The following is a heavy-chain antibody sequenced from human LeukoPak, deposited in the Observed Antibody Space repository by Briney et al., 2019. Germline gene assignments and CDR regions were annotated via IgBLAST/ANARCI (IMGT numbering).Heavy chain of an antibody. J-gene: IGHJ4*02. CDR3: ASLSPSSSSDY. Sequence: ASVKVSCKAYGYTFTGYYMHWVRQAPGQGLEWREWINPNSGGTNYAQNLQGRVTMTRDTSISTAYMELSRLRSDDTAVYYCASLSPSSSSDYWGQGTLVTVSS. V-gene: IGHV1-2*02. CDR2: INPNSGGT. CDR1: GYTFTGYY. D-gene: IGHD6-6*01.